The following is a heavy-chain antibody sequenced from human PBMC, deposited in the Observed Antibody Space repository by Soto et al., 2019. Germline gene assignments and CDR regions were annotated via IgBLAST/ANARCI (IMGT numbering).Heavy chain of an antibody. J-gene: IGHJ5*02. CDR1: GYIFTNYW. CDR2: IHPGDSDT. V-gene: IGHV5-51*01. Sequence: GESLKISCKGAGYIFTNYWIGWVLQIPGRGLEWMGIIHPGDSDTRYSPFFQGQVTISADKSISTAYLQWSSLKASDTAMYYCARHNRYSSTWFEGWFDPWGQGTLVTVSS. D-gene: IGHD6-13*01. CDR3: ARHNRYSSTWFEGWFDP.